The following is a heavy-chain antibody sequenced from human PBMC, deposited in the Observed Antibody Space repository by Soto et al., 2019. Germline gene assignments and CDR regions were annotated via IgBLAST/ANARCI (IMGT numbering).Heavy chain of an antibody. Sequence: VQLVESGGGVVQPGRSLRLSCAASGFTFSSYGMHWVRQAPGKGLEWVAVIWYDGSNKYYADSVKGRFTISRDNSKNTLYLQMNSLRAEDTAVYYCARSGGYLDAFDIWGQGTMVTVSS. J-gene: IGHJ3*02. V-gene: IGHV3-33*01. D-gene: IGHD5-12*01. CDR1: GFTFSSYG. CDR2: IWYDGSNK. CDR3: ARSGGYLDAFDI.